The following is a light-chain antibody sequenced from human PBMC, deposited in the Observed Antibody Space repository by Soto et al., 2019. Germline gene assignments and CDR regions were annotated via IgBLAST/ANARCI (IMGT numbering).Light chain of an antibody. CDR1: QSISSN. V-gene: IGKV3-15*01. Sequence: EIVMTQSPATLSLSPGERATLSCRASQSISSNLAWYQQKPGQAPRLLMFRTSSRATGFPARFSGSGSGTEFNLTINSLQSEDSAVYYCQQHNQWPITFGQGTRLEI. J-gene: IGKJ5*01. CDR3: QQHNQWPIT. CDR2: RTS.